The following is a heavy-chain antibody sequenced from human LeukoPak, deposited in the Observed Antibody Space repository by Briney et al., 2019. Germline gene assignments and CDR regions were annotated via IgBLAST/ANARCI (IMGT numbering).Heavy chain of an antibody. J-gene: IGHJ5*02. V-gene: IGHV1-46*01. CDR1: GYTFTSYY. CDR3: ARVKFEGSSYDILTGYQPFDP. CDR2: INPSGGST. D-gene: IGHD3-9*01. Sequence: GASVKVSCKASGYTFTSYYMHWVRQAPGQGLEWMGIINPSGGSTSYAQKFQGRVTMTRDTSTSTVYMELSSLRSEDTAVYYCARVKFEGSSYDILTGYQPFDPWGQGTLVTVSS.